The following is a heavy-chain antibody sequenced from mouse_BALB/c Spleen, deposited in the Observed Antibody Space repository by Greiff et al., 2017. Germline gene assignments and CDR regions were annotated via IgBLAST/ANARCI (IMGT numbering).Heavy chain of an antibody. CDR1: GFTFSDYY. CDR2: ISDGGSYT. V-gene: IGHV5-4*02. Sequence: EVQRVESGGGLVKPGGSLKLSCAASGFTFSDYYMYWVRQTPEKRLEWVATISDGGSYTYYPDSVKGRFTISRDNAKNNLYLQMSSLKSEDTAMYYCARLLEGFAYWGQGTLVTVSA. D-gene: IGHD1-1*01. CDR3: ARLLEGFAY. J-gene: IGHJ3*01.